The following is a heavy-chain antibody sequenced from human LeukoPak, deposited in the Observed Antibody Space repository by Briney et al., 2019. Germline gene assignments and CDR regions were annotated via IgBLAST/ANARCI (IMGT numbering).Heavy chain of an antibody. CDR2: IIPIFGTA. J-gene: IGHJ6*03. Sequence: SVKVSCKASGGTFSSYAISWVREAPGQGLEWMGGIIPIFGTANYAQKFQGRVTITADESTSTAYMELSSLRSEDTAVYYCASTRDPRHSIALSGYYMDVWGKGTTVTVSS. V-gene: IGHV1-69*13. D-gene: IGHD6-6*01. CDR1: GGTFSSYA. CDR3: ASTRDPRHSIALSGYYMDV.